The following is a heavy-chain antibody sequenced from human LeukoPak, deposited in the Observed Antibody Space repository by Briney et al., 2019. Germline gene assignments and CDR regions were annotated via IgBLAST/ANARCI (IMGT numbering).Heavy chain of an antibody. CDR3: ARVRTPPESITMIVVDAFDI. D-gene: IGHD3-22*01. V-gene: IGHV1-2*02. CDR1: GYTFTGYC. Sequence: ASVKVSCKASGYTFTGYCMHWVRQAPGQGLEWMGWINPKSGGTNYAQKFQGRVTMTRDTSISTTYMELSRLRSDDTAVYYCARVRTPPESITMIVVDAFDIWGQGTMVTVSS. CDR2: INPKSGGT. J-gene: IGHJ3*02.